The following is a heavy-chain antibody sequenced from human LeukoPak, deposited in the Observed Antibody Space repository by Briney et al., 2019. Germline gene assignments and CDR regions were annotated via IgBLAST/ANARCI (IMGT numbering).Heavy chain of an antibody. Sequence: PGGSLRLSCAASGFTFSSYGMHWVRQAPGKGLECLAVISYDGSSEYYADSVKGRFTISRDNSKNALFLQMDSLRAEDTAVYYCAKSRDIAASGYFDYWGQGTLVTVSS. D-gene: IGHD6-13*01. J-gene: IGHJ4*02. CDR3: AKSRDIAASGYFDY. CDR1: GFTFSSYG. V-gene: IGHV3-30*18. CDR2: ISYDGSSE.